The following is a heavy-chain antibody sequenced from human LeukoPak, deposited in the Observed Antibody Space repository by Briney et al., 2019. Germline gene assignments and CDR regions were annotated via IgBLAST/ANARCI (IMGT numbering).Heavy chain of an antibody. J-gene: IGHJ4*02. V-gene: IGHV3-30*04. CDR1: GFTFSSYA. Sequence: GGSLRLSCAASGFTFSSYAMHWVRQAPGKGLEWVAVISYDGSNKYYADSVKGRFTISRDNSKNTLYLQMNSLRAEDTAVYYCARSAHYDILTSYFDYWGQGTLVTVSS. CDR3: ARSAHYDILTSYFDY. D-gene: IGHD3-9*01. CDR2: ISYDGSNK.